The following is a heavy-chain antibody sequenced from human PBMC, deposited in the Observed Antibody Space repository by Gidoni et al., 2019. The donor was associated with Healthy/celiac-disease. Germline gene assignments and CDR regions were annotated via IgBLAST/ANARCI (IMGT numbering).Heavy chain of an antibody. D-gene: IGHD2-15*01. Sequence: QVQLVQSGAEVKKPGSSVKVSCKASGGTFSSYAISWVLQAPGQGLEWMGRIIPILGIANYAQKFQGRVTITADKSTSTAYMELSSLRSEDTAVYYCAGYCSGGSCSHFFDYWGQGTLVTVSS. CDR2: IIPILGIA. J-gene: IGHJ4*02. CDR3: AGYCSGGSCSHFFDY. V-gene: IGHV1-69*09. CDR1: GGTFSSYA.